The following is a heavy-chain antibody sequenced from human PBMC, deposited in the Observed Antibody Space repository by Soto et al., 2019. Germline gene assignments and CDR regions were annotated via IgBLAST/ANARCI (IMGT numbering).Heavy chain of an antibody. Sequence: PGQPLILSFDAFGLTFTSFCRLLFRRVQGKGLVWVSRINTDGSSTTYADSVKGRFIISRDNAKNMLYLQMNSLRVEDTADYYCVRDQDTYGQAVFNFWGQGP. V-gene: IGHV3-74*03. CDR1: GLTFTSFC. CDR2: INTDGSST. D-gene: IGHD2-15*01. CDR3: VRDQDTYGQAVFNF. J-gene: IGHJ4*02.